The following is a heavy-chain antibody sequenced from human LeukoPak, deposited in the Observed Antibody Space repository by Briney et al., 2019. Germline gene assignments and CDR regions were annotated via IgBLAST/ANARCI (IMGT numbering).Heavy chain of an antibody. V-gene: IGHV4-59*01. Sequence: SETLSLTCSVSGGSFTTYYWSWIRQPPGRGLEWIGYIYSSGSANYNPSLKSRVTISVDTSKNQFSLNLSAVTAADTAVYYCARARGHLGGFGSGSPFDYWGQGTLVTVS. CDR1: GGSFTTYY. CDR3: ARARGHLGGFGSGSPFDY. J-gene: IGHJ4*02. D-gene: IGHD3-22*01. CDR2: IYSSGSA.